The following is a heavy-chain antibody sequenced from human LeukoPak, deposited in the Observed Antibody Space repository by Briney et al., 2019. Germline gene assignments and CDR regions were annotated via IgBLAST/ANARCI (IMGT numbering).Heavy chain of an antibody. CDR1: GGSISSSSYY. Sequence: PSETLPLTCTVSGGSISSSSYYWGWIRQPPGKGLEWIGSIYYSGSTYYNPSLKSRVTISVDTSKNQFSLKLSSVTAADTAVYYCARHPDDYVWGSYRPNWFDPWGQGTLVTVSS. V-gene: IGHV4-39*01. J-gene: IGHJ5*02. CDR2: IYYSGST. D-gene: IGHD3-16*02. CDR3: ARHPDDYVWGSYRPNWFDP.